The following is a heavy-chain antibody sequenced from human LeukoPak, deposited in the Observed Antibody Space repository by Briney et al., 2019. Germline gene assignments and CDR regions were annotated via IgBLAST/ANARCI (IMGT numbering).Heavy chain of an antibody. Sequence: ASVKVSCKASGYTFTSYGISWVRQALGQGLEWMGWISAYNGNINYAQKLQGRVTMTTDTSTSTAYMELRSLRSDDTAVYYCARTNYYYYGMDVWGQGTTVTVSS. CDR1: GYTFTSYG. J-gene: IGHJ6*02. CDR3: ARTNYYYYGMDV. CDR2: ISAYNGNI. V-gene: IGHV1-18*01.